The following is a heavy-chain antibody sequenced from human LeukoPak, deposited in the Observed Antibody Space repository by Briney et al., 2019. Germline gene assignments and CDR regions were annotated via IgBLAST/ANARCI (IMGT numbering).Heavy chain of an antibody. CDR1: GGSISSYY. CDR3: ASYSSGRYGYYYGMDV. CDR2: IYYSGST. D-gene: IGHD6-19*01. Sequence: PSETLSLTCTVSGGSISSYYWSWIRQPPGKGLEWIGYIYYSGSTNYNPSLKSRVTISVDTSKNQFSLKLSSVTAADTAVYYCASYSSGRYGYYYGMDVWGQGTTVTVSS. V-gene: IGHV4-59*08. J-gene: IGHJ6*02.